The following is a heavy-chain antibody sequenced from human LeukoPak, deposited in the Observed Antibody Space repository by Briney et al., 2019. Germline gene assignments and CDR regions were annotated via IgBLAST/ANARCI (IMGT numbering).Heavy chain of an antibody. Sequence: ASVKVSCKASGYTFTGYYMHWVRQAPGQGLEWMGWINPNSGGTNYAQKFQGRVTMTRDTSISTAYMELSRLRSDDTAVYYCARDNLYSGSYYYVSAFDIWGQGTMVTVSS. CDR2: INPNSGGT. D-gene: IGHD1-26*01. CDR1: GYTFTGYY. CDR3: ARDNLYSGSYYYVSAFDI. J-gene: IGHJ3*02. V-gene: IGHV1-2*02.